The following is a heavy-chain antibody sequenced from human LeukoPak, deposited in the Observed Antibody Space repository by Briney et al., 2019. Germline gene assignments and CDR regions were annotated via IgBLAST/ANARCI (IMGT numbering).Heavy chain of an antibody. CDR2: ISGSGGST. J-gene: IGHJ3*02. CDR3: AKDPDYGDYSNAFDI. CDR1: GFTFSSYA. V-gene: IGHV3-23*01. Sequence: PGGSLRLSCAASGFTFSSYAMSWVRQAPGKGLEWVSAISGSGGSTYYADSVKGRFTISRDNSKNTLYPQMNSLRAEDTAVYYCAKDPDYGDYSNAFDIWGQGTMVTVSS. D-gene: IGHD4-17*01.